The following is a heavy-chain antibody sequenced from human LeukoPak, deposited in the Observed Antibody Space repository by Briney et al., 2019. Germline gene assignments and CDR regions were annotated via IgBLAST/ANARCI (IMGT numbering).Heavy chain of an antibody. J-gene: IGHJ4*02. D-gene: IGHD3-9*01. V-gene: IGHV3-21*01. CDR1: GFTFSSYS. CDR2: IITSSSYI. Sequence: GGSLRLSCAASGFTFSSYSMNWVRQAPGKGLEWVSSIITSSSYIYYADSVKGRFTISRDNAKNSLYLQMNSLRAEDTAVYYCARSDLLRYFDWLRSPDYWGQGTLVTVSS. CDR3: ARSDLLRYFDWLRSPDY.